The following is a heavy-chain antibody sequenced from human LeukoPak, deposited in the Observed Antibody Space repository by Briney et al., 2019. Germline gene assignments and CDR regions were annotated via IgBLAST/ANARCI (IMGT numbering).Heavy chain of an antibody. CDR2: IYYSGST. D-gene: IGHD6-6*01. V-gene: IGHV4-59*08. Sequence: PSETLSLTCTVSRGSISSYYWSWIRQPPGKGLEWIAYIYYSGSTSYNPSLKSRVTISVDTSKNQFSLKLSSVTAADTAVYYCARYDRSSPTYFDYWGQGTLVTVSS. J-gene: IGHJ4*02. CDR3: ARYDRSSPTYFDY. CDR1: RGSISSYY.